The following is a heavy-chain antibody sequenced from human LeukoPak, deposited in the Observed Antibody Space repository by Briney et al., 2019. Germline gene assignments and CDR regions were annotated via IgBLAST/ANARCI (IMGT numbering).Heavy chain of an antibody. CDR2: ISSSSSYI. D-gene: IGHD3-10*01. CDR1: GFTFSSYS. J-gene: IGHJ4*02. Sequence: PGGSLRLSCAASGFTFSSYSMNWVRQAPGKGLEWVSSISSSSSYIYYADSVKGRFTISRDNAKNSLYLQMNSLRAEDTAVYYCARGLWFGELLSSGVEDYWGQGTLVTVSS. CDR3: ARGLWFGELLSSGVEDY. V-gene: IGHV3-21*01.